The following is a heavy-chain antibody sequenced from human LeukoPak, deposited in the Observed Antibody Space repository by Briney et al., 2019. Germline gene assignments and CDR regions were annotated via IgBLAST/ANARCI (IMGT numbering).Heavy chain of an antibody. Sequence: PGGSLRLSCAASGFTFSSYGMHWVRQAPGKGLEWVAFIRYDGSNKYYADSVKGRFTISRDNSKNTLYLQMNSLRAEDTAVYYCASDNRVFGSGSYAFDIWGQGTMVTVSS. CDR3: ASDNRVFGSGSYAFDI. J-gene: IGHJ3*02. CDR2: IRYDGSNK. D-gene: IGHD3-10*01. CDR1: GFTFSSYG. V-gene: IGHV3-30*02.